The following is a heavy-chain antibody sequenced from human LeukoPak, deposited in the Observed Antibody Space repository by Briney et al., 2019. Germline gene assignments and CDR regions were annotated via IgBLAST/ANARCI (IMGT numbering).Heavy chain of an antibody. CDR1: GYRFTSYW. Sequence: GESLKISCKGSGYRFTSYWIGWVRQMPEKGLEWMGIIRPGNSETRYSPSFQGQVTFSVDRSITTAYLQWSSLKASDTAIYYCARQADGDKPRDYWGQGTLVTVSS. V-gene: IGHV5-51*01. CDR3: ARQADGDKPRDY. J-gene: IGHJ4*02. CDR2: IRPGNSET. D-gene: IGHD5-24*01.